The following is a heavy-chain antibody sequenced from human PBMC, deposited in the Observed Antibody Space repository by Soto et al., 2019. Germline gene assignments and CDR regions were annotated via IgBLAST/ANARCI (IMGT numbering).Heavy chain of an antibody. V-gene: IGHV2-5*01. Sequence: QITLKESGPTLVKPTQTLTLTCTFSGFSLSTSGVGVGWIRQPPGKALEWLALIFWNDDKRYSPSLKSRLTITKDTSKKQVVLTMTNMDPVDTATYYCARVDGYCTSTTCYGSDYGMDVWGQGTTVTVSS. D-gene: IGHD2-2*03. CDR3: ARVDGYCTSTTCYGSDYGMDV. CDR1: GFSLSTSGVG. J-gene: IGHJ6*02. CDR2: IFWNDDK.